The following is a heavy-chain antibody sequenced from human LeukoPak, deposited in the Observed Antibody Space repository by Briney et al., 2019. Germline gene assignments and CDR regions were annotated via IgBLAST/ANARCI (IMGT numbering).Heavy chain of an antibody. V-gene: IGHV1-8*01. CDR2: MNPNSGNT. CDR1: GYTFTSYD. CDR3: ARGQSLLPYYYYGMDV. J-gene: IGHJ6*02. D-gene: IGHD1-26*01. Sequence: ASVKVSCKPSGYTFTSYDINWVRQATGQGLEWMGWMNPNSGNTGYAQKFQGRVTMTRNTSISTAYMELSSLRSEDTAVYYCARGQSLLPYYYYGMDVWGQGTTVTVSS.